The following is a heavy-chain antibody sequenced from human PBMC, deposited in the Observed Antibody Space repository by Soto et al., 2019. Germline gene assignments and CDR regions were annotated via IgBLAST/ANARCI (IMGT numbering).Heavy chain of an antibody. CDR2: RSHDGSIK. J-gene: IGHJ4*02. CDR3: AKELAFGDFWRGLEY. D-gene: IGHD3-3*01. Sequence: QVQLVESGGGVVQPARSLRLSCAASGFSFSSYAMHWVRQAPGKGLDRVAVRSHDGSIKKFADFVEDRLLVFRDNSTNSLFLKMESLKPDDSAVYYCAKELAFGDFWRGLEYWGQGALVPCAS. V-gene: IGHV3-30*18. CDR1: GFSFSSYA.